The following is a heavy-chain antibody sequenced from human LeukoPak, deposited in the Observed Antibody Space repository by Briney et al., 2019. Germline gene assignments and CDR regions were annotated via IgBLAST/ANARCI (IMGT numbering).Heavy chain of an antibody. CDR1: GFTFNNYA. D-gene: IGHD6-25*01. CDR2: ISGSGGTT. V-gene: IGHV3-23*01. Sequence: GGSLRLSCAASGFTFNNYALSWVRQAPGKGLEWVSAISGSGGTTYYADSVKGRFTISRDNSKNTLYLQMNSLRAEDTAVYYCANTAKVTPRDYWGQGTLVTVSS. CDR3: ANTAKVTPRDY. J-gene: IGHJ4*02.